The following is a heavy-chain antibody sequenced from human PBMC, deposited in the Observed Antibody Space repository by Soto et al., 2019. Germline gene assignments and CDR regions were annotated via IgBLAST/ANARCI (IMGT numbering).Heavy chain of an antibody. Sequence: PGESLKISCKGSGYNFASYWIGWVRQMPGQGLEWMGIIYPGDSDTRYGPSFQGQVTISTDKSISTAYLQWSSLKASDTAMYYCARPEVEGRAGGFDVWGQGTMVTVSS. CDR1: GYNFASYW. J-gene: IGHJ3*01. CDR3: ARPEVEGRAGGFDV. V-gene: IGHV5-51*01. CDR2: IYPGDSDT. D-gene: IGHD3-10*01.